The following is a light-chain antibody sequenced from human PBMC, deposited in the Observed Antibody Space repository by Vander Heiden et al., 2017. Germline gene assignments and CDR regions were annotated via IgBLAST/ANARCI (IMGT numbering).Light chain of an antibody. CDR3: QQFHSSPQV. J-gene: IGKJ4*01. CDR1: QDINSA. V-gene: IGKV1-13*02. Sequence: AIQLTQSPPSLSASVGDRVTITCRASQDINSALAWYQQKPGKVPKLLIFDASSLTTGVPPRFSGSGSGTDFTLTISSLQPDDFATYYCQQFHSSPQVFGGGSKVEIK. CDR2: DAS.